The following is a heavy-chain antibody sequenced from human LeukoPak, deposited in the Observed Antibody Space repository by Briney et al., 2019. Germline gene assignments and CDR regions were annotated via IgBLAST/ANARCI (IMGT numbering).Heavy chain of an antibody. V-gene: IGHV4-39*01. D-gene: IGHD3-3*01. CDR2: IYYSGPT. J-gene: IGHJ4*02. Sequence: SETLSLTCTVSGGSISDSNFYWTWIRQSPGKGLEWIGTIYYSGPTYYNPSLTSRVTISVDTSKNQFSLSLRSVTAADTAVYYCARQGEQFLEWLCFTWGQGRLVTVSS. CDR1: GGSISDSNFY. CDR3: ARQGEQFLEWLCFT.